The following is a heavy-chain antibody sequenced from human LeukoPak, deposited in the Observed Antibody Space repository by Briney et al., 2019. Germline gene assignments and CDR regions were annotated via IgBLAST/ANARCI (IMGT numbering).Heavy chain of an antibody. J-gene: IGHJ5*02. CDR1: GYTFTSYY. D-gene: IGHD4-11*01. CDR3: ARVVSAVTTWWFDP. CDR2: INPSGGST. V-gene: IGHV1-46*01. Sequence: ASVKVSCKASGYTFTSYYMYWVRQAPGQGLEWMGIINPSGGSTSYAQKFQGRVTMTRDTSTSTAYMELRSLRSDDTAVYYCARVVSAVTTWWFDPWGQGTLVTVSS.